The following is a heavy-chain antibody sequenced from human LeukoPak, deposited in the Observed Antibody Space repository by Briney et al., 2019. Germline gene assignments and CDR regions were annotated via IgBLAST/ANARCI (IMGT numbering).Heavy chain of an antibody. D-gene: IGHD5-18*01. Sequence: SVKVSCKASGDTFTTYTFNWVRQAPGQGPEWMGRIIPIFGTLNYALQYQGRVTIAADRSTSTVYLQLNSLEFDDTAVYYCARMSDTSMGFDIWGQGTMVTVSS. CDR3: ARMSDTSMGFDI. CDR1: GDTFTTYT. CDR2: IIPIFGTL. J-gene: IGHJ3*02. V-gene: IGHV1-69*08.